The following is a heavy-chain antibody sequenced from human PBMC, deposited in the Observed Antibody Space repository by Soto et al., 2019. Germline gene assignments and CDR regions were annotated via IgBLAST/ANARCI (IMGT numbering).Heavy chain of an antibody. Sequence: QITLKESGPTLVKPTQTLTLTCTFSGFSLSTGGVGVGWIRQPPGKAPEWLILIYWDNDKRYSPSLKSRLTITHDPSKNQVALTMTNMDPLDTATQDCAHEQYGSERSWFDPWGTGTMVTVSS. CDR3: AHEQYGSERSWFDP. D-gene: IGHD3-10*01. CDR1: GFSLSTGGVG. V-gene: IGHV2-5*02. CDR2: IYWDNDK. J-gene: IGHJ5*02.